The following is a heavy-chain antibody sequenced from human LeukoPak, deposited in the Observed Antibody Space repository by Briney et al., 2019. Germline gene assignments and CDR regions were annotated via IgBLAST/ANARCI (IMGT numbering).Heavy chain of an antibody. D-gene: IGHD2-2*01. CDR2: IYYSGST. CDR1: GGSISSGDYY. CDR3: ARLGYCSSTSCYPFYYYMDV. J-gene: IGHJ6*03. V-gene: IGHV4-30-4*08. Sequence: SETLSLTCTVSGGSISSGDYYWSWIRQPPGKGLEWIGYIYYSGSTYYNPSLKSRFTISVDTSKNQFCLKLSSVTAADTAVYYCARLGYCSSTSCYPFYYYMDVWGKGTTVTVSS.